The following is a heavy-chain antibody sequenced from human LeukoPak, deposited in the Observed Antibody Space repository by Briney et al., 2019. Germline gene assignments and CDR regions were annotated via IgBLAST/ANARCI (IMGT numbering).Heavy chain of an antibody. V-gene: IGHV3-23*01. CDR3: AKVLDSGSFPDY. D-gene: IGHD1-26*01. CDR1: GFTFSRYA. Sequence: GGSLRLSCAASGFTFSRYAMLWVRQSPGKGLEWVSAIGGSDGTTYYADSVEGRCIISRDNYKNILYLQMNSLRVEDTAIYYCAKVLDSGSFPDYWGQGTLATVSS. CDR2: IGGSDGTT. J-gene: IGHJ4*02.